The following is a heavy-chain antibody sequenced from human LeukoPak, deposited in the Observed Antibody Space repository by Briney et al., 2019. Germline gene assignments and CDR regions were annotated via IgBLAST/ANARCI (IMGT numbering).Heavy chain of an antibody. CDR1: GLTFCIYW. CDR2: IKQDGSEK. J-gene: IGHJ4*02. CDR3: ATDTRGGHSFD. D-gene: IGHD3-16*01. V-gene: IGHV3-7*01. Sequence: GGSLRLSCALSGLTFCIYWLSWVGQAPGKGLEWVANIKQDGSEKYYVDSVKGRLTISRDNAKNSLYLQMNSLRAEDTAVYYCATDTRGGHSFDWGQGTLVTVSS.